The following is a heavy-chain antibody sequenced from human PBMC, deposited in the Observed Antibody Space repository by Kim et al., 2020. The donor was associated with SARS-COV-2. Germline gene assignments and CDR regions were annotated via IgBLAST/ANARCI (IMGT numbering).Heavy chain of an antibody. J-gene: IGHJ4*02. CDR3: AKNWYDPDIVGAGFDY. Sequence: GGSLRLSCAASGFTFSSYAMSWVRQAPGKGLEWVSAISGSGGSTYYADSVKGRFTISRDNSKNTLYLQMNSLRAEDTAVYYCAKNWYDPDIVGAGFDYWGQGTLVTVSS. CDR1: GFTFSSYA. CDR2: ISGSGGST. D-gene: IGHD1-26*01. V-gene: IGHV3-23*01.